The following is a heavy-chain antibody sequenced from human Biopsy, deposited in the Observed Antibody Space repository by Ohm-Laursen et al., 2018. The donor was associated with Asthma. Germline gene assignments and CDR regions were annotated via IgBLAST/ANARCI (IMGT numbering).Heavy chain of an antibody. J-gene: IGHJ6*02. CDR2: ISSSGSTT. Sequence: SLRLSCSASGFSVSSNYMSWVRQVPGKGLEWVSSISSSGSTTYPAESVKGRFTISRDNAQKSLFLQMGSLRAEDTAIYYCARVFESSEWGPFYHFGLDVWGQGTTVAVSS. CDR3: ARVFESSEWGPFYHFGLDV. D-gene: IGHD6-25*01. V-gene: IGHV3-11*01. CDR1: GFSVSSNY.